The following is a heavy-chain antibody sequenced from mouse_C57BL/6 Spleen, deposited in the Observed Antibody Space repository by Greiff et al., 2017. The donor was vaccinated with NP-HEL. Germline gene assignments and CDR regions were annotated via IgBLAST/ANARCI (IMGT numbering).Heavy chain of an antibody. Sequence: QVQLQPPGAELVKPGASVKMSCKASGYTFTSYWITWVKQRPGQGLEWLGDIYPGSGSTNYNETFKSKATLTVDTSSSTAYMQLSSLTSEDSAVYYCARDGSSYDYWGQGTTLTVSS. CDR3: ARDGSSYDY. CDR2: IYPGSGST. D-gene: IGHD1-1*01. V-gene: IGHV1-55*01. CDR1: GYTFTSYW. J-gene: IGHJ2*01.